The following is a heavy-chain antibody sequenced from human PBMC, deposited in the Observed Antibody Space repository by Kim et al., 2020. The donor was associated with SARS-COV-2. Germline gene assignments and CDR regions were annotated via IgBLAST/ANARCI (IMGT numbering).Heavy chain of an antibody. V-gene: IGHV1-69*01. Sequence: AEKVQGRVTMTADESTSTAYMELSSLGSEDTAVYYCARDRSSGKYSDFDYWGQGTLVTVSS. D-gene: IGHD1-26*01. J-gene: IGHJ4*02. CDR3: ARDRSSGKYSDFDY.